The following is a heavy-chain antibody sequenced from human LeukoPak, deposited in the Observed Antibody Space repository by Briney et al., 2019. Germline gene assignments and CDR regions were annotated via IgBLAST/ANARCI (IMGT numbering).Heavy chain of an antibody. V-gene: IGHV3-11*01. D-gene: IGHD4-17*01. CDR3: AREIYGDYYFYDY. CDR2: ISSSGSTI. CDR1: GGSISSYY. J-gene: IGHJ4*02. Sequence: LSLTFTVSGGSISSYYWSWIRQAPGKGLEWVSYISSSGSTIYYADSVKGRFTISRDNAKNSLYLQMNSLRAEDTAVYYCAREIYGDYYFYDYWGQGTLVTVSS.